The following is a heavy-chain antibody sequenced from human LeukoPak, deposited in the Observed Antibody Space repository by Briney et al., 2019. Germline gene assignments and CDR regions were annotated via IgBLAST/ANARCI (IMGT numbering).Heavy chain of an antibody. CDR3: ARGSYDILTGYPYYFDY. CDR2: ISYDGSNK. D-gene: IGHD3-9*01. V-gene: IGHV3-30*04. CDR1: GFPFSSYA. J-gene: IGHJ4*02. Sequence: PGRSLGLSCAASGFPFSSYAMHWVRQAPGKGLEWGGVISYDGSNKYYADSVKGRFTISRDNSKNTLYLQMNSLRAEDTAVYYCARGSYDILTGYPYYFDYWGQGTLVTVSS.